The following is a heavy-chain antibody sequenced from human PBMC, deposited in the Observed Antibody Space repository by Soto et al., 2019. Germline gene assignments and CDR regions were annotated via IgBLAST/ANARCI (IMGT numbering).Heavy chain of an antibody. V-gene: IGHV1-58*02. Sequence: SVPVSSKASGFTFTSSPMQWVRQAGGQCREWIGWIVVGSGNTNYAQKVQERVTITRDMSTSTAYMELSSLRYEDTAVYYCAALNGGAAFDYWGQGTLITVSS. D-gene: IGHD1-26*01. J-gene: IGHJ4*02. CDR2: IVVGSGNT. CDR3: AALNGGAAFDY. CDR1: GFTFTSSP.